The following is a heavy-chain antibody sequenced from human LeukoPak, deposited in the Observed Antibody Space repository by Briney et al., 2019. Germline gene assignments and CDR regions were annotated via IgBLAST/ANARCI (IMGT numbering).Heavy chain of an antibody. CDR1: GFTFSSYA. V-gene: IGHV3-64D*09. CDR2: ISSNGGST. CDR3: VKDSADNWFDP. Sequence: GGSLRLSCSASGFTFSSYAMHWVREAPGKGLEYVSAISSNGGSTYYADSVKGRFTISRDNSKNTLYLQMSSLRAEDTAVYYCVKDSADNWFDPWGQGTLVTVSS. J-gene: IGHJ5*02.